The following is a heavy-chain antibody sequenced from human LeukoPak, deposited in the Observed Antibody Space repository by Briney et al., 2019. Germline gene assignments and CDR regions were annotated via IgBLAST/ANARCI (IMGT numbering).Heavy chain of an antibody. Sequence: SETLSLTCTVSGGSISSCYWSWIRQPPGKGLEWIGYIYYSGSTNYNPSLKSRVNISVDTSNNHFSLKLSSVTAADTGVYYCAGRDSSGYYYYFDYWGQGTLVTVSS. CDR1: GGSISSCY. CDR2: IYYSGST. J-gene: IGHJ4*02. V-gene: IGHV4-59*01. CDR3: AGRDSSGYYYYFDY. D-gene: IGHD3-22*01.